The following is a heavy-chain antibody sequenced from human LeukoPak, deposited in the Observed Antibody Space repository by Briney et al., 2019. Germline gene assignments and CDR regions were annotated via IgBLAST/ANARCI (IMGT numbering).Heavy chain of an antibody. CDR3: ARDHQWPTGY. D-gene: IGHD6-19*01. CDR1: GGSISSSSYY. Sequence: SETLSLTCTVSGGSISSSSYYWGWIRQPPGKGLEWIGSIYYSGSTYYNPSLKSRVTISVDTSKNRFSLKLSSVTAADTAVYYCARDHQWPTGYWGQGTLVTVSS. V-gene: IGHV4-39*07. J-gene: IGHJ4*02. CDR2: IYYSGST.